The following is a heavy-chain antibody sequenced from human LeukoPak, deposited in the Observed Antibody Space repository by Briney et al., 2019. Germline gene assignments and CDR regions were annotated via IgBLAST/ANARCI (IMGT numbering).Heavy chain of an antibody. Sequence: PGGSLRLSCAASGFTFSSYWMSWVRQAPGKGLEWVSYITGTSSTIYYADSVKGRFTVSRDNARNSLYLQMNSLRDEDTAVYYCARVLTDSRGWYHFDYWGQGTLVTVSS. J-gene: IGHJ4*02. CDR3: ARVLTDSRGWYHFDY. CDR2: ITGTSSTI. D-gene: IGHD6-19*01. CDR1: GFTFSSYW. V-gene: IGHV3-48*02.